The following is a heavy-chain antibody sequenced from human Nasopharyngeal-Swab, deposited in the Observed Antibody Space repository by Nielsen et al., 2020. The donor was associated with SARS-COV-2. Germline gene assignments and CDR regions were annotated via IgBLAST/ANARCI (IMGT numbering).Heavy chain of an antibody. D-gene: IGHD2-2*01. CDR1: GYSFTSYW. V-gene: IGHV5-10-1*01. CDR3: ARWVVDCSSTSCHYYFDY. Sequence: GGSLRLSCKGSGYSFTSYWISWVRQMPGKGLEWMGRIDPSGSYTNYSPSFQGHVTISADKSISTAYLQWSSLKASDTAMYYCARWVVDCSSTSCHYYFDYWGQGTLVTVSS. J-gene: IGHJ4*02. CDR2: IDPSGSYT.